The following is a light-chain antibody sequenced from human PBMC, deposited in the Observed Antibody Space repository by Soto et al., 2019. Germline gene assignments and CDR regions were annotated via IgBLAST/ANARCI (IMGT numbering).Light chain of an antibody. Sequence: ENVLTQSPATLSLSPGERATLSCRASQSVSSNLAWYQQKPGQAPRLLISGASSRAADIPDRFSGSGSGTDFTLTIIRLEPEDFAVYYCQQYDSSPRTFGQGTKVDIK. V-gene: IGKV3-20*01. J-gene: IGKJ1*01. CDR2: GAS. CDR1: QSVSSN. CDR3: QQYDSSPRT.